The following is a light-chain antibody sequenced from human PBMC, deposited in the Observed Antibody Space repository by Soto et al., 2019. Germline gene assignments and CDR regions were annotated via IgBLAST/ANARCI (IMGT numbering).Light chain of an antibody. CDR3: QQYYSYPFT. CDR1: QSMSGG. V-gene: IGKV1-5*01. CDR2: DVS. Sequence: DIQLTQSPSSLSASVGDRVSITCRASQSMSGGLAWHQKKPETAPRLLIYDVSTLQSGVPSRFSGSGSGTDFTLTISCLQSEDFATYYCQQYYSYPFTFGGGTKVDI. J-gene: IGKJ4*01.